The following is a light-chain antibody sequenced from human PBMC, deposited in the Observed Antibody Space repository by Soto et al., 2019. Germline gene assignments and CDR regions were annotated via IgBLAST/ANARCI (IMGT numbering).Light chain of an antibody. CDR3: QQYGSSWGT. V-gene: IGKV3-20*01. Sequence: EIVLTQSPGTLSLSPGERATLSCRASQSVSSSYLAWYQQKPGQAPRLLIYGASSRATGIPDRFSGSGSGTDFTLTISRLEPEDFAVYYCQQYGSSWGTFGKGTKVDIK. CDR2: GAS. CDR1: QSVSSSY. J-gene: IGKJ1*01.